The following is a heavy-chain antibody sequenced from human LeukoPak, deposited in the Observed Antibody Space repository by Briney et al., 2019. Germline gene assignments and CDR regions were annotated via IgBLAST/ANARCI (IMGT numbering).Heavy chain of an antibody. V-gene: IGHV4-59*01. CDR1: GGSISSYY. CDR2: IYHSGST. D-gene: IGHD3-10*01. Sequence: PSETLSLTCTVSGGSISSYYWSWIRQPPGKGLEWIGYIYHSGSTNHNPSLKSRVTISVDTSKNQFSLKLSSVTAADTAVYYCAITLRNYYGAFDIWGQGTMVTVSS. J-gene: IGHJ3*02. CDR3: AITLRNYYGAFDI.